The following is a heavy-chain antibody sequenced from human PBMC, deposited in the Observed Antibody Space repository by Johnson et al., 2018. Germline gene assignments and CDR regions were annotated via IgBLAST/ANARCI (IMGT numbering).Heavy chain of an antibody. J-gene: IGHJ6*02. D-gene: IGHD3-22*01. CDR2: ISSSSRYI. Sequence: VQLVESGGGLVKPGGSLRLSCAASGFTFSSYSMNWVRQAPGKGLEWVSSISSSSRYIYYADSVKGRFTISRDNAKNSLYLQMNSLRAEDTAGYYCARDNLYDSDRSGPPPPPGYYYGMDVWGQGTTVTVSS. CDR1: GFTFSSYS. V-gene: IGHV3-21*01. CDR3: ARDNLYDSDRSGPPPPPGYYYGMDV.